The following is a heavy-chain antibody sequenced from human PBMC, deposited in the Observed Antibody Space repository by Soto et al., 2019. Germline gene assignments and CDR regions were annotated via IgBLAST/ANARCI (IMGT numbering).Heavy chain of an antibody. CDR3: ARDHYDFWSGYFYYYYGMDV. Sequence: QVQLVESGGGVAQPGRSLRLSCAASGFTFSSYGMHWVRQAPGKGLEWVAVIWYDGSNKYYADSVKGRFTISRDNSKNTLYLQMNSLRAEDTAVYYCARDHYDFWSGYFYYYYGMDVWGQGTTVTVSS. CDR1: GFTFSSYG. CDR2: IWYDGSNK. J-gene: IGHJ6*02. D-gene: IGHD3-3*01. V-gene: IGHV3-33*01.